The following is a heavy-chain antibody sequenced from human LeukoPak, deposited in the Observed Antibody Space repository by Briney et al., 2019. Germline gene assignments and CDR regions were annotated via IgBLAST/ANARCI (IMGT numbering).Heavy chain of an antibody. CDR2: FFSGGST. CDR3: ARVDYYYYYMDV. CDR1: GFTVRSNY. J-gene: IGHJ6*03. Sequence: GGSLRLSCAASGFTVRSNYMSWVRQAPGKGLEWVSVFFSGGSTYCADSVKGRFTISRDNSKNTLYLQMNSLRAEDTAVYYCARVDYYYYYMDVWGTGTTVTVSS. V-gene: IGHV3-53*01.